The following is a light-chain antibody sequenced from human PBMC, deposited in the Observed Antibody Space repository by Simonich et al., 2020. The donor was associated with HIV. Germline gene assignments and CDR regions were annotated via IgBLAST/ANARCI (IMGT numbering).Light chain of an antibody. CDR1: QSILKRSNNKNY. Sequence: DIVMTQSPDSLAVSLGERATINCKSSQSILKRSNNKNYLAWYQQKAGKPPKLLIDWASTRESGVPDRFSGSGSGTDFTLTISSLQAEDVAVYYCQQYYTTPLTFGGGTKVEIK. J-gene: IGKJ4*01. V-gene: IGKV4-1*01. CDR3: QQYYTTPLT. CDR2: WAS.